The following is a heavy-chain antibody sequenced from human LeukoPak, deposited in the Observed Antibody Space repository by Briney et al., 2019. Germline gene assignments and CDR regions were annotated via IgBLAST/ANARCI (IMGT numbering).Heavy chain of an antibody. J-gene: IGHJ4*02. V-gene: IGHV1-2*02. CDR3: ARGRYDILTGGFDY. D-gene: IGHD3-9*01. Sequence: ASVKVSCKASGYTFTGYYMHWVRQAPGQGLEWMGWINPNSGGTNYAQKFQSRVTMTRDTSISTAYMELSRLRSDDTAVYYCARGRYDILTGGFDYWGQGTLVTVSS. CDR2: INPNSGGT. CDR1: GYTFTGYY.